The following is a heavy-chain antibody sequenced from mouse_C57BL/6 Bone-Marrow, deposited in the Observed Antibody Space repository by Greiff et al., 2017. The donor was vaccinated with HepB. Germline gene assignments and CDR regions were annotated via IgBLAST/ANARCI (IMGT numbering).Heavy chain of an antibody. CDR2: IDPNSGGT. D-gene: IGHD1-1*01. Sequence: QVQLQQPGAELVKPGASVKLSCKASGYTFTSYWMHWVKQRPGRGLEWIGRIDPNSGGTKYNEKFKSKATLTVDKPSSTAYMQLSSLTSEDSAVYYCASPLITTVVDYYAMDYWGQGTSVTVSS. CDR3: ASPLITTVVDYYAMDY. J-gene: IGHJ4*01. V-gene: IGHV1-72*01. CDR1: GYTFTSYW.